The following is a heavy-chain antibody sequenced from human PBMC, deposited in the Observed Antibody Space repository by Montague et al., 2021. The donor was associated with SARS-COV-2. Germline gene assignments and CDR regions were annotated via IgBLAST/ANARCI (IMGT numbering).Heavy chain of an antibody. Sequence: ETLSLACAVYDGSFSDYSWTWIRQPPGKGLEWIGEINHRGSTNYNPSLKSRVTISVDTSKNQFSLKMTSVTAADTAVYYCARGRQHINMVVVVVTGGEYYFDFWGQGTLVAVSS. V-gene: IGHV4-34*01. D-gene: IGHD3-22*01. CDR1: DGSFSDYS. CDR2: INHRGST. CDR3: ARGRQHINMVVVVVTGGEYYFDF. J-gene: IGHJ4*02.